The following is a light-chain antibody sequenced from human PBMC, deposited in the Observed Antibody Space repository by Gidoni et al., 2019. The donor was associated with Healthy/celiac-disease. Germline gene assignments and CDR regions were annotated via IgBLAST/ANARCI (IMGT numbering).Light chain of an antibody. V-gene: IGKV1-39*01. J-gene: IGKJ1*01. CDR1: QSISSY. CDR3: QQSYSTPRT. Sequence: DIQMTQSPPSLPASVGDRVTITCRASQSISSYLNWYQQKPGKAPKLLIYAASSLHSGVPSRFSGSGSGTDFTLTISSLQPEDFATYYCQQSYSTPRTFXQXTKVEIK. CDR2: AAS.